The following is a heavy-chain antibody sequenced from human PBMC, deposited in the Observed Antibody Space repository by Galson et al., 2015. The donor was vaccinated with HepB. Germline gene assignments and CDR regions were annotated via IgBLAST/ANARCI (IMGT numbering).Heavy chain of an antibody. V-gene: IGHV1-18*04. Sequence: SVKVSCKASGYTFTSYGISWVRQAPGQGLEWMGWISAYNGNTNYAQKLQGRVTMTTDTSTSTAYMELRSLRSDDTAVYYCARDLGRSGSFRNYYYGMDVWGRGTTVTVSS. CDR2: ISAYNGNT. D-gene: IGHD1-26*01. CDR1: GYTFTSYG. CDR3: ARDLGRSGSFRNYYYGMDV. J-gene: IGHJ6*02.